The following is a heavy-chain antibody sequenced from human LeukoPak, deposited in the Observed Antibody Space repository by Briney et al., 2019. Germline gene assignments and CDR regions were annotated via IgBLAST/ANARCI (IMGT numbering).Heavy chain of an antibody. J-gene: IGHJ3*02. CDR2: INHSGST. D-gene: IGHD3-9*01. V-gene: IGHV4-34*01. Sequence: PSETLSLTCAVYGGSFSGYYWSWIRQPPGKGLEWIGEINHSGSTNYNPSLKSRVTISVDTSKNQFSLKLSSVTAADTAVYYCASGPTYYDILTGPHPLWAFDIWGQGTMVTVSS. CDR1: GGSFSGYY. CDR3: ASGPTYYDILTGPHPLWAFDI.